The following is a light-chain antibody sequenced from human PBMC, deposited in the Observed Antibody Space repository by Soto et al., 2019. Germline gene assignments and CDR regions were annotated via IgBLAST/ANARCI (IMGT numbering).Light chain of an antibody. Sequence: VLTQSPSASGSPGQSVTISCTGTSSDIGGYNSVSWYQQHPGKAPKVMIYDVTKRPSGVPDRFSGSKSGNTASLTVSALQAEDEADYYCSSYTDTKSLVFGTGTKVTVL. J-gene: IGLJ1*01. V-gene: IGLV2-8*01. CDR2: DVT. CDR1: SSDIGGYNS. CDR3: SSYTDTKSLV.